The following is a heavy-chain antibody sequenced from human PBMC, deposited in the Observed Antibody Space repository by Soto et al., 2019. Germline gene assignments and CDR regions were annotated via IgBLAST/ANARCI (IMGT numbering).Heavy chain of an antibody. CDR2: ISSGAITI. CDR3: ARFSGTAMVIV. CDR1: GFTFSDYY. J-gene: IGHJ4*02. Sequence: GGSLRLSCAASGFTFSDYYMNWIRQAPGKGLEWVSYISSGAITIYYADSVKGRFTISRDNAKNSLYLQMNSLRAEDTAMYYCARFSGTAMVIVWGQGTLVTVSS. D-gene: IGHD5-18*01. V-gene: IGHV3-11*01.